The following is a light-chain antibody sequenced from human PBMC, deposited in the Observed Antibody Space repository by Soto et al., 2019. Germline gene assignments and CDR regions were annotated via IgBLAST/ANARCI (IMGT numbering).Light chain of an antibody. J-gene: IGKJ2*01. CDR2: DAS. CDR1: QSISSW. Sequence: DIQMTQSPSTLSASVGDRVTITCRASQSISSWLAWYQQKPGKAPKLLIYDASCLESGVPSRFSGSGSGTEFTLTISSLQPNEFATYYCQQYNSYSPMYTFGQGTKLETK. V-gene: IGKV1-5*01. CDR3: QQYNSYSPMYT.